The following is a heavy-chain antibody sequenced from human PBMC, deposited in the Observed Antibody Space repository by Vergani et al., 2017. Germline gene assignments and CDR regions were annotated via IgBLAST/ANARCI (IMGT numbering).Heavy chain of an antibody. CDR2: IYHSGST. CDR1: GGSISSGGYS. CDR3: ARGGEWELLIFDY. Sequence: QLQLQESGSGLVKPSQTLSLTCAVSGGSISSGGYSWSWIRQPPGKGLEWIVYIYHSGSTYYNPSLKSRVTISVDRSKNQFSLKLSSVTAADTAVYYCARGGEWELLIFDYWGQGTLVTVSS. J-gene: IGHJ4*02. V-gene: IGHV4-30-2*01. D-gene: IGHD1-26*01.